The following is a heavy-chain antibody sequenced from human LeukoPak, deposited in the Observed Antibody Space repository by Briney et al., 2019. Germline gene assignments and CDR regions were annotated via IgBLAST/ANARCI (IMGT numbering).Heavy chain of an antibody. Sequence: GGSLRLSCAASGFTFSSYGMHWVRQAPGKGLEGVAVIWYDGSNKYYADSVKGRFTISRDNSKNTLYLQMNSLRAEDTAVYYCAKEKLWFGELLTYYFDYWGQGTLVTVSS. CDR3: AKEKLWFGELLTYYFDY. CDR2: IWYDGSNK. D-gene: IGHD3-10*01. CDR1: GFTFSSYG. J-gene: IGHJ4*02. V-gene: IGHV3-33*06.